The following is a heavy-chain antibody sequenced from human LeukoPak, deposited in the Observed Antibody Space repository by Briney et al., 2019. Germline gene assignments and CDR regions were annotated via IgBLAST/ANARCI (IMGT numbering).Heavy chain of an antibody. V-gene: IGHV4-59*12. CDR1: GGSISSYY. J-gene: IGHJ4*02. CDR3: ARMSIAARRGDY. D-gene: IGHD6-6*01. Sequence: SETLSLTCTVSGGSISSYYWSWIRQPPGKGLEWIGYIYYSGSTNYNPSLKSRVTISVDTSKNQFSLKLSSVTAADTAVYYCARMSIAARRGDYWGQGTLVTVSS. CDR2: IYYSGST.